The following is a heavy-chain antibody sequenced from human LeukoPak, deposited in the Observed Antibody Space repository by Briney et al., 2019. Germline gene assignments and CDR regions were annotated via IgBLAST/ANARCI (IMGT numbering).Heavy chain of an antibody. J-gene: IGHJ4*02. Sequence: ASVKVSCKVSGYTLTELSMHWVRQAPGKGLEWMGGFDPEDGETIYAQKFQGRVTMTEDTPTDTAYMELSSLRSEDTAVYYCATAFGELLISPFTFDYWGQGTLVTVSS. CDR3: ATAFGELLISPFTFDY. CDR2: FDPEDGET. D-gene: IGHD3-10*01. V-gene: IGHV1-24*01. CDR1: GYTLTELS.